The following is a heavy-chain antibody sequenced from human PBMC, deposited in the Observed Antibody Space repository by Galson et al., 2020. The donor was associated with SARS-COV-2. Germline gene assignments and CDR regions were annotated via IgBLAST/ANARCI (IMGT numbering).Heavy chain of an antibody. CDR3: ARDLGTTRTV. J-gene: IGHJ4*02. V-gene: IGHV1-46*01. D-gene: IGHD1-1*01. CDR1: GYTFTNYY. CDR2: INPSGGSP. Sequence: ASVKVSCKASGYTFTNYYIHWVRQAPGQGLEWMGIINPSGGSPSYAQKFQGRVTMTSDTSTSTVYMDLSSLRSEDTAVYYCARDLGTTRTVWGQGTLVTVSS.